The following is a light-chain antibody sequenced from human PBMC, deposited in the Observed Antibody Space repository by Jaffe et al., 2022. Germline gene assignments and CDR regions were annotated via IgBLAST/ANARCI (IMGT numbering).Light chain of an antibody. CDR1: QSVLYSPNNKNY. CDR3: QQYYTTPLT. V-gene: IGKV4-1*01. J-gene: IGKJ4*01. CDR2: WAS. Sequence: DIVMTQSPDSLAVSLGERATINCKSSQSVLYSPNNKNYVAWFQKKPGQPPKLLIYWASIRQSGVPDRFSGSESGTDFTLTISSLQAEDVAVYYCQQYYTTPLTFGGGTRVEIK.